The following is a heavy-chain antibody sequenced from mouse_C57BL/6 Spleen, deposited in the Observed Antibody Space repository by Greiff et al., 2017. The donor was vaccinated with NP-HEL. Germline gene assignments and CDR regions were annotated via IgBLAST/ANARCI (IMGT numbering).Heavy chain of an antibody. V-gene: IGHV1-72*01. Sequence: VQLQQPGAELVKPGASVKLSCKASGYTFTSYWMHWVKQRPGRGLEWIGRLYPHSGGTKYNENFPSKATLTVDKPSSTAYMQLSSLTSEDSAVYYCASGYYYGSTLDYWGQGTTLTVSS. CDR2: LYPHSGGT. CDR1: GYTFTSYW. CDR3: ASGYYYGSTLDY. J-gene: IGHJ2*01. D-gene: IGHD1-1*01.